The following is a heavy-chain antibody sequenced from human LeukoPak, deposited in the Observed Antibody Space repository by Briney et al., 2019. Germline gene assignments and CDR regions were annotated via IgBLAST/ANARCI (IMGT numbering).Heavy chain of an antibody. J-gene: IGHJ4*02. V-gene: IGHV3-30*02. CDR3: AKDYDFWSGRLDY. D-gene: IGHD3-3*01. CDR1: GVTFSSYG. CDR2: IRYDVSNK. Sequence: GGSLRLSCAASGVTFSSYGMHWVRQAPGNGLEWLAFIRYDVSNKDYADSVKGRFTFSRDNSKNTLYLQMNSLRSEDTAVYYCAKDYDFWSGRLDYWGQGTLVTVSS.